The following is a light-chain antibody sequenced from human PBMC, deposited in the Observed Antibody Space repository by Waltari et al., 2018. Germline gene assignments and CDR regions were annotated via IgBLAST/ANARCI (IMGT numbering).Light chain of an antibody. J-gene: IGLJ3*02. V-gene: IGLV1-44*01. CDR1: SSNIGSNT. CDR3: AAWDDSLYWV. Sequence: QSVLTQPPSASGTPGQRVPISCSGSSSNIGSNTVNWYQQLPGTAPKLLIYSNNQRPSGVPDRFSGSKSGTAASLAISGLQSEDEADYYCAAWDDSLYWVFGGGTKLTVL. CDR2: SNN.